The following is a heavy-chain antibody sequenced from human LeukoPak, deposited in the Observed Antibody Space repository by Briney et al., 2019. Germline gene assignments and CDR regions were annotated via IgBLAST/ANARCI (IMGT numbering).Heavy chain of an antibody. CDR1: GFTFHTYA. Sequence: GGSLRLSCTASGFTFHTYAMAWVRQAPGKGLEWVSALTAGGGFAYYADSVKGRFTISRDNSKNILSLQMSSLRVEDTAVYYCPTDFWSSYPFDFWGQEALVIVFS. CDR2: LTAGGGFA. J-gene: IGHJ4*02. V-gene: IGHV3-23*01. CDR3: PTDFWSSYPFDF. D-gene: IGHD3-3*01.